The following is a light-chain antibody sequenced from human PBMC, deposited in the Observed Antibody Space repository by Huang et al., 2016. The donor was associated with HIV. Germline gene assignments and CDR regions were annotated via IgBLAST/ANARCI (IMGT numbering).Light chain of an antibody. V-gene: IGKV4-1*01. CDR1: QSILYTSDNKNY. CDR3: QQYYNTPYT. J-gene: IGKJ2*01. Sequence: DIVMTQSPDSLAVSLGERATINCKSSQSILYTSDNKNYLAWYQQKPGQPPNLLIYWSATRESGVPDRFSGSGSGTAFTLTISNLQAEDVAVYYCQQYYNTPYTFGQGTKLEIK. CDR2: WSA.